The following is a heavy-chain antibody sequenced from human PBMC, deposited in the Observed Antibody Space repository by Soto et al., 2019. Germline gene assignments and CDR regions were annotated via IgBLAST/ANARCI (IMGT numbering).Heavy chain of an antibody. CDR1: GDSISSSDHY. Sequence: SEALSLTCTVSGDSISSSDHYWAWVRQPPGMGLEWIGSVYYTGYSYYNPSLKSRVIMSVDTSKNQFSLRLSSVTAADTAVYCCARRSGCTGGSCHFSTWSQGSLVTVSS. CDR3: ARRSGCTGGSCHFST. CDR2: VYYTGYS. J-gene: IGHJ5*02. V-gene: IGHV4-39*01. D-gene: IGHD2-15*01.